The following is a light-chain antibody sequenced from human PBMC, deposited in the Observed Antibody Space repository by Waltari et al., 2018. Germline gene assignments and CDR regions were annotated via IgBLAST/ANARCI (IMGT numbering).Light chain of an antibody. CDR1: QSIGSK. CDR2: GAS. CDR3: QQYNNWPPGT. Sequence: ETVVTQSPATLSVSPGARATLSCRTSQSIGSKLAWYQQKPGQAPRLLIYGASIRATGIPARFSGSESETEFTLTISSLQSEDFAVYYCQQYNNWPPGTFGQGTKVEI. J-gene: IGKJ1*01. V-gene: IGKV3-15*01.